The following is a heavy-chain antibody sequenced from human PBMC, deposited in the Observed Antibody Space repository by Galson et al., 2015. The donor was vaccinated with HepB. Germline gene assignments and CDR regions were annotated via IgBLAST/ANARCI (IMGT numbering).Heavy chain of an antibody. V-gene: IGHV1-24*01. Sequence: SVKVSCKVSGYTLNELSMHWVRQAPGKGLEWMGGFDPEDGETIYAQKFQGRVTMTEDTPTDTAYMELGSLRSEDTAVYYCATDATMVRGIGFYYYGMDVWGQGTTVTVSS. D-gene: IGHD3-10*01. J-gene: IGHJ6*02. CDR3: ATDATMVRGIGFYYYGMDV. CDR2: FDPEDGET. CDR1: GYTLNELS.